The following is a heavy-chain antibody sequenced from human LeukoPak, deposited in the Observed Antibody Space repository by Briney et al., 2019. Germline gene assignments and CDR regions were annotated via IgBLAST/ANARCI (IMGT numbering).Heavy chain of an antibody. J-gene: IGHJ4*02. CDR1: GGSISSSSYY. CDR3: ARESSGWSLYYFDY. V-gene: IGHV4-39*07. Sequence: PSETLSLTCTVSGGSISSSSYYWGWIRQPPGKGLEWIGSIYYSGSTYYNPSLKSRVTISVDTSKNQFSLKLSSVTAADTAVYYCARESSGWSLYYFDYWGQGTLVTVSS. CDR2: IYYSGST. D-gene: IGHD6-19*01.